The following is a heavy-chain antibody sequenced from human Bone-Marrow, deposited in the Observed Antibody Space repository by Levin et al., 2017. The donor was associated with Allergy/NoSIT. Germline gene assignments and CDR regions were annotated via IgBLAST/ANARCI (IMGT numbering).Heavy chain of an antibody. CDR2: IYPGDSDT. V-gene: IGHV5-51*01. D-gene: IGHD3-9*01. J-gene: IGHJ6*02. CDR3: ARPLRYPNYYYYGMDV. CDR1: GYSFTSYW. Sequence: KVSCKGSGYSFTSYWIGWVRQMPGKGLEWMGIIYPGDSDTRYSPSFQGQVTISADKSISTAYLQWSSLKASDTAMYYCARPLRYPNYYYYGMDVWGQGTTVTVSS.